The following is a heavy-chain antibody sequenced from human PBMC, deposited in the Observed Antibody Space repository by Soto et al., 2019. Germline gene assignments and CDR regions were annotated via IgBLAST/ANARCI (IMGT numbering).Heavy chain of an antibody. V-gene: IGHV3-33*03. CDR3: ARWGCSGSNCNLNQRSFDL. J-gene: IGHJ4*02. D-gene: IGHD2-15*01. CDR1: GFIFNEYG. CDR2: IWYDGSNK. Sequence: QVQLVESGGGVVQPGRSLRLSCAASGFIFNEYGMHWVRQAPGKGLEWVAVIWYDGSNKYYADSVKGRFTFSRDNSKNTMSLQRNSLGVEDTAVYYCARWGCSGSNCNLNQRSFDLWGQGTLVTVSS.